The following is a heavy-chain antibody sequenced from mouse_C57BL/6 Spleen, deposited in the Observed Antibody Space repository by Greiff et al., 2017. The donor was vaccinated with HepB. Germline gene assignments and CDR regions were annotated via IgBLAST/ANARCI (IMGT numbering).Heavy chain of an antibody. CDR3: ARGSDYDAHYAMDY. Sequence: EVHLVESEGGLVQPGSSMKLSCTASGFTFSDYYMAWVRQVPEKGLEWVANINYDGSSTYYLDSLKSRFIISRDNAKKILYLQMSSLKSEDTATYYCARGSDYDAHYAMDYWGQGTSVTVSS. V-gene: IGHV5-16*01. CDR1: GFTFSDYY. CDR2: INYDGSST. D-gene: IGHD2-4*01. J-gene: IGHJ4*01.